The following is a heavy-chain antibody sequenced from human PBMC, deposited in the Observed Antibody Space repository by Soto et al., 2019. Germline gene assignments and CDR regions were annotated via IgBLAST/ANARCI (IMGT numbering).Heavy chain of an antibody. CDR2: IWYDGSDQ. CDR3: ARGVELDDYYMDA. Sequence: QVQLVESGGGVVQPGRSLRLSCTASGFTFRNFGMHWVRQAPGKGLEWVAVIWYDGSDQYYADSVKGRFTISRDNSKNMLHRHTDSLRAEDTAVYYCARGVELDDYYMDAWGQVTTVSVSS. D-gene: IGHD6-6*01. V-gene: IGHV3-33*01. J-gene: IGHJ6*03. CDR1: GFTFRNFG.